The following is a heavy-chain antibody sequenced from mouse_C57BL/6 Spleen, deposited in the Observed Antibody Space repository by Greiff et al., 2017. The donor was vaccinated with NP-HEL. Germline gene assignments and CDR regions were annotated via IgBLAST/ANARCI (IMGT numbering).Heavy chain of an antibody. V-gene: IGHV6-6*01. J-gene: IGHJ1*03. CDR2: IRNKANNHAT. D-gene: IGHD1-1*01. CDR3: TSYGSSYGYFDV. Sequence: EVKLQESGGGLVQPGGSMKLSCAASGFTFSDAWMDWVRQSPEKGLEWVAEIRNKANNHATYYAESVKGRFTISRDDSKSSVYLQMNSLRAEDTGIYYCTSYGSSYGYFDVWGTGTTVTVSS. CDR1: GFTFSDAW.